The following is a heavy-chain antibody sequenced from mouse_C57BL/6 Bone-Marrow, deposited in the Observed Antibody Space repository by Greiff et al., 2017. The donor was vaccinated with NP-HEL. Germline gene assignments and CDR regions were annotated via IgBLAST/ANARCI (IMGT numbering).Heavy chain of an antibody. CDR3: ARGLRLDWYFDV. Sequence: QVQLKESGAELVRPGTSVKMSCKASGYTFTNYWIGWAKQRPGHGLEWIGDIYPGGGYTNYNEKFKGKATLTADKSSSTAYMQFSSLTSEDSAIYYCARGLRLDWYFDVWGTGTTVTVSS. V-gene: IGHV1-63*01. D-gene: IGHD2-4*01. CDR2: IYPGGGYT. J-gene: IGHJ1*03. CDR1: GYTFTNYW.